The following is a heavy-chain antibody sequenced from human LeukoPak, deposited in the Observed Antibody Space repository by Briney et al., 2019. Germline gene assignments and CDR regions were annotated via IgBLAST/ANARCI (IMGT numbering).Heavy chain of an antibody. CDR2: IKSKTDGGTT. D-gene: IGHD5-24*01. J-gene: IGHJ4*02. Sequence: GGSLRLSCAASGFSFSGAWMSWVRQAPGKGLEWVGRIKSKTDGGTTDYAAPVKGRFTISRDDSKNTLYLQMNSLKTEDTAVYYCTTSIGVEMATITDYWGQGTLVTVSS. V-gene: IGHV3-15*01. CDR3: TTSIGVEMATITDY. CDR1: GFSFSGAW.